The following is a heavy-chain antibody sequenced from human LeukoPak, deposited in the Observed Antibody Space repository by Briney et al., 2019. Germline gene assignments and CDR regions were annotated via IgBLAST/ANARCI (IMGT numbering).Heavy chain of an antibody. D-gene: IGHD3-10*01. CDR3: AKDYYGSGGSFDY. CDR2: IGYDGVNK. V-gene: IGHV3-30-3*02. CDR1: GVTSSSYP. Sequence: GSLRLSCAAPGVTSSSYPMHWVRQAPGKGLEWVAVIGYDGVNKFYTDSVKGRFTISRDDSKNTLNLQMNSLRAEDTAVYYCAKDYYGSGGSFDYWGQGTMVTVSS. J-gene: IGHJ4*02.